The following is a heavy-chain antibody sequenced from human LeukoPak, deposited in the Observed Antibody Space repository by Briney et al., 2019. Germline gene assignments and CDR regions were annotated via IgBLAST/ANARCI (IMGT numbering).Heavy chain of an antibody. CDR1: GFTFSNAW. J-gene: IGHJ4*02. CDR3: TTEIFGVVRDLDF. V-gene: IGHV3-15*01. D-gene: IGHD3-3*01. Sequence: GGSLRLSCVASGFTFSNAWMSWVRQAPGKGLEWVGRIKSRTDGGTTDYAAPVKGRFTISRDDSKNTLFLQMNSLKTEDTAVYYCTTEIFGVVRDLDFWGQGTLVTVSS. CDR2: IKSRTDGGTT.